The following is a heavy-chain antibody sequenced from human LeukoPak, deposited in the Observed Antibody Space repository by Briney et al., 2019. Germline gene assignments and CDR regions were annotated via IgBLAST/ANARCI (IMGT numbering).Heavy chain of an antibody. CDR1: GLSFSSYW. Sequence: GGSLRLSCAASGLSFSSYWMNWVRQAPGKGLVWVSRISSDGSSTNYADSVKGRFTISRDNAKNTLYLQMNSLRVEDTAVYHCARGRPHGSDYWGQGTLVTVSS. J-gene: IGHJ4*02. V-gene: IGHV3-74*01. CDR3: ARGRPHGSDY. D-gene: IGHD2-15*01. CDR2: ISSDGSST.